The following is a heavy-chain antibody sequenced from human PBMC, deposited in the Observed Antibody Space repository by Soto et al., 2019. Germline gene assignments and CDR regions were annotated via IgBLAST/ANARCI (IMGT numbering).Heavy chain of an antibody. J-gene: IGHJ6*02. CDR3: ARGRGYCSGGSCLYGMDV. Sequence: VSLLLSCAAPGFTFSSYWMHWVRQAPGKGLVWVSRINSDGSSTSYADSVKGRFTISRDNAKNTLYLQMNSLRAEDTAVYYCARGRGYCSGGSCLYGMDVWGQGTPVTVSS. CDR1: GFTFSSYW. D-gene: IGHD2-15*01. V-gene: IGHV3-74*01. CDR2: INSDGSST.